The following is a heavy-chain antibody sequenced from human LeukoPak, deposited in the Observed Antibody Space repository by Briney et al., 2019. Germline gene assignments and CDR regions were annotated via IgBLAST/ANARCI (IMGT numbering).Heavy chain of an antibody. D-gene: IGHD5-18*01. J-gene: IGHJ4*02. V-gene: IGHV4-39*01. CDR2: IYYSGST. CDR3: TRVDTAMEIDY. CDR1: GGSISSSSYY. Sequence: SETLSLTCSLSGGSISSSSYYWAWIRQPPGKGLEWIGSIYYSGSTYYNPSLKSRVTISVDTSKNQFSLKLSSVTAADTAVYYCTRVDTAMEIDYWGQGTLVTVSS.